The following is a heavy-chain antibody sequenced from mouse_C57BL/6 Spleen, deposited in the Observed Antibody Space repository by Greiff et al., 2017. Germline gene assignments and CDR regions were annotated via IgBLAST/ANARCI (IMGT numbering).Heavy chain of an antibody. CDR2: ISSGSSTI. CDR1: GFTFSDYG. Sequence: DVHLVESGGGLVKPGGSLKLSCAASGFTFSDYGMHWVRQAPEKGLEWVAYISSGSSTIYYADTVKGRFTISRDNAKNTLFLQMTSLRSDDTAMYYCARPGITTVVADWYFDVWGTGTTVTVSS. J-gene: IGHJ1*03. CDR3: ARPGITTVVADWYFDV. D-gene: IGHD1-1*01. V-gene: IGHV5-17*01.